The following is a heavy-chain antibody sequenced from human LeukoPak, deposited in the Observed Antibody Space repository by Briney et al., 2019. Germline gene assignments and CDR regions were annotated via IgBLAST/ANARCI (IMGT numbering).Heavy chain of an antibody. V-gene: IGHV3-74*01. J-gene: IGHJ4*02. D-gene: IGHD3-22*01. Sequence: GGSLRLSCAASGFTFSSYWMHWVRQAPGKGLVWVSRINSDGSSTSYADSVKGRFTISRDNAKNTLYLQMNSLRAKDTAVYYCARAMIVVSNQFDYWGQGTLVTVSS. CDR3: ARAMIVVSNQFDY. CDR1: GFTFSSYW. CDR2: INSDGSST.